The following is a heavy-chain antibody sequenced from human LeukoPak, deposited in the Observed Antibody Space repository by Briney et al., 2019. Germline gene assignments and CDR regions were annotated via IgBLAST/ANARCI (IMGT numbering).Heavy chain of an antibody. V-gene: IGHV3-64*01. CDR2: ISSNGGST. J-gene: IGHJ4*02. Sequence: PGGSLRLSCAASGFTFGSYAMHWVRQAPGKGLEYVSAISSNGGSTYYANSVKGRFTISRDNSKNTLYLQMGSLRAEDMAVYYCARGGGASTPLVGFDYWGQGTLVTVSS. CDR1: GFTFGSYA. D-gene: IGHD1-26*01. CDR3: ARGGGASTPLVGFDY.